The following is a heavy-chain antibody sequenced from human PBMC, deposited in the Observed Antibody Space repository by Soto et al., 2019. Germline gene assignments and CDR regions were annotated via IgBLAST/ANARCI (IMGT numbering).Heavy chain of an antibody. J-gene: IGHJ4*02. CDR3: ASKAACGGDCYAFDS. CDR2: IIPIFGTA. D-gene: IGHD2-21*02. V-gene: IGHV1-69*06. CDR1: GGTFSSNT. Sequence: QVQLVQSGAEVKKPGSSVKISCKASGGTFSSNTINWVRQAAGQGLEWMGGIIPIFGTANYAQKFQGRVTITADNSTNTEYMELSSLTSEDTAVYYCASKAACGGDCYAFDSWGQGTLVTVSS.